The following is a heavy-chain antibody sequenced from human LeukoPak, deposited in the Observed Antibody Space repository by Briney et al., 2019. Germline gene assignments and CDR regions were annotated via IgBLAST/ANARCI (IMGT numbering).Heavy chain of an antibody. Sequence: QAGGSLRLSCAASGFTFSTYWMHWVRQAPGKGLVWVSRINGDGSSTTYADSVKGRFTISRDNAKNTMYLQMNSLRAEDTAVDYCARAPRFNSYFDYWGQRTLVTVSS. CDR3: ARAPRFNSYFDY. CDR2: INGDGSST. V-gene: IGHV3-74*01. CDR1: GFTFSTYW. D-gene: IGHD2/OR15-2a*01. J-gene: IGHJ4*02.